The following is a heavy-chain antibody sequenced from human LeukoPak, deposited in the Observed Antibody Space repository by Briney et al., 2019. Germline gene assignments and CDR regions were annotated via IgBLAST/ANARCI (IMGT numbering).Heavy chain of an antibody. Sequence: GASVTVSCKASEGTFSSYAISWVRQAPGQGLEWMGGIIPIFGTANYAQKFQGRVTITADESTSTAYMELSSLRSEDTAVYYCARDLSSGYYYWGQGTLVTVSS. CDR1: EGTFSSYA. V-gene: IGHV1-69*13. CDR2: IIPIFGTA. J-gene: IGHJ4*02. CDR3: ARDLSSGYYY. D-gene: IGHD3-22*01.